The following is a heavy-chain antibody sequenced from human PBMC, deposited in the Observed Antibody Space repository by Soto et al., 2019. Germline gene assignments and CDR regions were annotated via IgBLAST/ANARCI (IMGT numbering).Heavy chain of an antibody. V-gene: IGHV3-7*01. CDR1: VFTLRSYW. CDR2: IKQDGSEK. D-gene: IGHD2-21*02. J-gene: IGHJ6*02. CDR3: ARVYDYKGVVTAYPSYYYYGMDV. Sequence: GSLRLSCAASVFTLRSYWMSWVRQAPGKGLEWVANIKQDGSEKYYVDSVKGRFTISRENAKNSLYLQMNSLRAEDTAVYYCARVYDYKGVVTAYPSYYYYGMDVWGQGTMLTASS.